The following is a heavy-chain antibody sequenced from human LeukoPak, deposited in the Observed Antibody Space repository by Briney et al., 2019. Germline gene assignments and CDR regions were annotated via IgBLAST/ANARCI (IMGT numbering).Heavy chain of an antibody. Sequence: PGRSLRLSCAASGFTFSSYAMHWVRQAPGKGLEWVAVISYDGSNKYYADSVKGRFTISRDNSKNTLYLQMNSLRAEDTAVYYCARRAGAYTHPYDYWGQGTLVTVS. D-gene: IGHD3-16*01. CDR3: ARRAGAYTHPYDY. CDR1: GFTFSSYA. J-gene: IGHJ4*02. V-gene: IGHV3-30*04. CDR2: ISYDGSNK.